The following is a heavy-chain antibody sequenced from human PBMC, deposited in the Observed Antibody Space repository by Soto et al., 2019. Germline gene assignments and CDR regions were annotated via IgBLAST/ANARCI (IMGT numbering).Heavy chain of an antibody. V-gene: IGHV4-30-4*01. D-gene: IGHD2-15*01. CDR3: ARWVEGSLDYFD. CDR1: GGSISSGDYY. Sequence: SETLSLTCTVPGGSISSGDYYWSWIRQPPGKGLEWTGYIYHSGRTYYNPSLKSRVGILVDTSKNQFSLNLNSVTAADTAVYYCARWVEGSLDYFD. CDR2: IYHSGRT. J-gene: IGHJ4*01.